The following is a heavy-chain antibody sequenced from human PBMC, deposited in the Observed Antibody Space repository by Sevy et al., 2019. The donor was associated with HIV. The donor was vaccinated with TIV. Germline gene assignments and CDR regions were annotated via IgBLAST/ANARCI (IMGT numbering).Heavy chain of an antibody. CDR2: ICWDDDK. Sequence: NLSRSGPTLVNPTQTLTLTCTFSGFSLSTSGVGVGWIRQSPGKALEWLALICWDDDKRYSPSLKSRLTIRKDTSESQVVLTMTNMDPVDTATYYCAHNHLGDCSTTRCSVFHNWGQGTLVTVSS. CDR3: AHNHLGDCSTTRCSVFHN. J-gene: IGHJ4*02. CDR1: GFSLSTSGVG. V-gene: IGHV2-5*02. D-gene: IGHD2-2*01.